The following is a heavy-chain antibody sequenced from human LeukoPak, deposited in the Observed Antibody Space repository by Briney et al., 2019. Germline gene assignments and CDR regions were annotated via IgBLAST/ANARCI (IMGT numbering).Heavy chain of an antibody. CDR1: GYTLTELS. CDR2: FDPEDGET. Sequence: ASVKVSCKVSGYTLTELSMHWVRQAPGKGLEWMGGFDPEDGETIYAQKFQGWVTMTRDTSISTAYMELSRLRPDDTAVYYCARDSETYGSGSYYNYYGMDVWGQGTTVTVSS. D-gene: IGHD3-10*01. CDR3: ARDSETYGSGSYYNYYGMDV. V-gene: IGHV1-24*01. J-gene: IGHJ6*02.